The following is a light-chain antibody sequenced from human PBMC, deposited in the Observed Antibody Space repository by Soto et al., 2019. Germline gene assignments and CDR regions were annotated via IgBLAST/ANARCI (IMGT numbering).Light chain of an antibody. CDR2: AAS. CDR3: QKYNSAPRT. CDR1: QGISNY. V-gene: IGKV1-27*01. J-gene: IGKJ1*01. Sequence: DIQMTQSPSSLSASVGDRVTITCRASQGISNYLAWYQQKPGKVPKLLIYAASTLQSGVPSRFSRSGFGTDFTLTISSLPPEDVATYYWQKYNSAPRTFGQGTKVEIK.